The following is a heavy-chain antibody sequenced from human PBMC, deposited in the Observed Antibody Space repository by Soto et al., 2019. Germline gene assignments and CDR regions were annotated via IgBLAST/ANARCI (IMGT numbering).Heavy chain of an antibody. D-gene: IGHD3-10*01. CDR1: GFTFSSYS. V-gene: IGHV3-21*01. CDR2: ISSSSSYI. Sequence: GGSLRLFCAASGFTFSSYSMNWVRQAPGKGLEWVSSISSSSSYIYYADSVKGRFTISRDNAKNSLYLQMNSLRAEDTAVYYCARVYYGSGSYRVGIDYWGQGTLVTVSS. J-gene: IGHJ4*02. CDR3: ARVYYGSGSYRVGIDY.